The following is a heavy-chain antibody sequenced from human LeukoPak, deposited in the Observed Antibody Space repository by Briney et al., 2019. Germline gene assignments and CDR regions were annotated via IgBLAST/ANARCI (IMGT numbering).Heavy chain of an antibody. D-gene: IGHD3-16*02. CDR3: ARVCRDYIWGSYRYFDY. CDR1: GGSFSRYY. Sequence: SETLSLTCAVYGGSFSRYYWSWIRQPPGKGLEWIGEINHSGSTNYNPSLKSRVTISVDTSKNQFSLKLSSVTAADPAVYYCARVCRDYIWGSYRYFDYWGQGTLVTVSS. V-gene: IGHV4-34*01. CDR2: INHSGST. J-gene: IGHJ4*02.